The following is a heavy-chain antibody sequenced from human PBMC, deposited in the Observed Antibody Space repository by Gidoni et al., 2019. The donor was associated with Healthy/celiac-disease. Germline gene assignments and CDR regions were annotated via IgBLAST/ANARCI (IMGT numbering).Heavy chain of an antibody. CDR1: GGSVSSGSYY. CDR3: ARAVVGAIGY. CDR2: IYYSGST. Sequence: QVQLQESGPGLVKPSETLSLTCTVSGGSVSSGSYYWRWIRQPPGKGLEWIGYIYYSGSTNYNPSLKSRVTISVDTSKNQFSLKLSSVTAADTAVYYCARAVVGAIGYWGQGTLVTVSS. D-gene: IGHD1-26*01. V-gene: IGHV4-61*01. J-gene: IGHJ4*02.